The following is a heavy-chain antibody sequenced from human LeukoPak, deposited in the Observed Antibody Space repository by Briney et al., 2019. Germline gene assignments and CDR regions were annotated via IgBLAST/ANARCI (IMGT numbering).Heavy chain of an antibody. CDR1: GFTFSSYG. CDR3: AKDLYCSSTSCYAGIVYYYYYGMDV. CDR2: ISYDGSNK. D-gene: IGHD2-2*01. J-gene: IGHJ6*02. V-gene: IGHV3-30*18. Sequence: GRSLRLSCAASGFTFSSYGMHWVRQAPGKGLEWVAVISYDGSNKYYADSVKGRFTISRDNSKNTLYLQMNSLRAEDTAVYYCAKDLYCSSTSCYAGIVYYYYYGMDVWGQGTTVTVSS.